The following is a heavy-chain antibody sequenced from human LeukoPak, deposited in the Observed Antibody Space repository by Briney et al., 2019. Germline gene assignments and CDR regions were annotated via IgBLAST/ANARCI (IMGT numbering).Heavy chain of an antibody. Sequence: SETLSLTCTVSGASINSYYSTWIRQPARKGLEWIGRVLSDGATDYNPSLQSRVTMSLDTSKNQVSLKLSSVAAADTAVYYCARTFCSGGNCFHFDYWGQGTLVTVS. D-gene: IGHD2-15*01. V-gene: IGHV4-4*07. J-gene: IGHJ4*02. CDR1: GASINSYY. CDR2: VLSDGAT. CDR3: ARTFCSGGNCFHFDY.